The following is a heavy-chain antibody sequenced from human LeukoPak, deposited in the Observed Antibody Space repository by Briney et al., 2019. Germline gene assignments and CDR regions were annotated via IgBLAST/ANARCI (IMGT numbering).Heavy chain of an antibody. D-gene: IGHD2-8*02. J-gene: IGHJ4*02. CDR2: INPSGGST. V-gene: IGHV1-46*01. Sequence: ASVKVSCKASGYTFTSYYMHWVRQAPGQGLEWMGIINPSGGSTSYAQKFQGRVTMTRDTSTSTVYMELSSLRSEDTAVYYCARVWQCSGGVCPDVFDNWGQGTLVTVSS. CDR1: GYTFTSYY. CDR3: ARVWQCSGGVCPDVFDN.